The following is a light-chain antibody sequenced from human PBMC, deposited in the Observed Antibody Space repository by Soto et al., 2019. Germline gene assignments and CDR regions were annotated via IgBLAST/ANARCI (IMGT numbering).Light chain of an antibody. CDR1: NSNIGINY. V-gene: IGLV1-47*01. J-gene: IGLJ3*02. CDR2: RNN. CDR3: VAWDDSLSGRV. Sequence: QSVLTQPPSASGTPGQRVTISCSGSNSNIGINYVYWYQQLPGTAPKLLIYRNNQRPSGVPDRFSGSKSGTSASLAISGLRSEDEADYYCVAWDDSLSGRVFGGGTKLTVL.